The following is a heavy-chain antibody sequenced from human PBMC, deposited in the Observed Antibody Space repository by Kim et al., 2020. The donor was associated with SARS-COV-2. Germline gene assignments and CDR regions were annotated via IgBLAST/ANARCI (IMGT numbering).Heavy chain of an antibody. D-gene: IGHD1-26*01. Sequence: VKGRFTISRDNSKNTLYLQMNSLRAEDTAVYYCAREETKYSGSYYGAFDIWGQGTMVTVSS. V-gene: IGHV3-30*01. J-gene: IGHJ3*02. CDR3: AREETKYSGSYYGAFDI.